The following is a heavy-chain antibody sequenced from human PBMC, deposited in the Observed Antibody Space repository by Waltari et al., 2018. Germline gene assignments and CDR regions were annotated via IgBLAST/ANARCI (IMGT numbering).Heavy chain of an antibody. CDR3: ARVTNCSGGSYYFVYFDY. CDR2: INAGNGNT. D-gene: IGHD2-15*01. J-gene: IGHJ4*02. Sequence: SYAMHWVRQAPGQRLEWMGWINAGNGNTKYSQKFQGRVTITRDTSASTAYMELSSLRSEDTAVYYCARVTNCSGGSYYFVYFDYWGQGTLVTVSS. V-gene: IGHV1-3*01. CDR1: SYA.